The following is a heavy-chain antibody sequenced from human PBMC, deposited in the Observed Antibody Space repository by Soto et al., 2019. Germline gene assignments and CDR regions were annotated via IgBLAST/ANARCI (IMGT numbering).Heavy chain of an antibody. CDR1: GFTVSDNY. D-gene: IGHD5-18*01. J-gene: IGHJ6*02. CDR2: LYSGGRI. CDR3: ARSDPGYAYGLNV. Sequence: GGSLRLSCAASGFTVSDNYITWARQAPGRGLEWVSLLYSGGRIYYADSVKGRFTISRDTPKKTLYLQMNSLRTEDTAVYYCARSDPGYAYGLNVWGQGTTVTVSS. V-gene: IGHV3-53*01.